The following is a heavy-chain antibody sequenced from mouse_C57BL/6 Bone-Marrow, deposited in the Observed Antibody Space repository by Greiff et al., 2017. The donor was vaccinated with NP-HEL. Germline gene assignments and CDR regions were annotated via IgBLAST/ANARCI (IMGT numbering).Heavy chain of an antibody. CDR1: GFSFTSYG. CDR2: IWGDGSP. CDR3: AKGGGGTMDY. J-gene: IGHJ4*01. V-gene: IGHV2-3*01. D-gene: IGHD3-3*01. Sequence: VQGVESGPGLVAPSKSLPITCTASGFSFTSYGVSWVRQPPGKGPEWLGVIWGDGSPNLHSALIPRLSMSKDNSKSKGVLKLNSLQTEDRATYYCAKGGGGTMDYWGQGTSVTVSS.